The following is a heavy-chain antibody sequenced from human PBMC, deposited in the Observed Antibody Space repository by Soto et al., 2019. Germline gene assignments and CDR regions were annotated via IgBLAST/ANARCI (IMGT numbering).Heavy chain of an antibody. CDR1: GYTFTSYG. CDR2: ISAYNGNT. D-gene: IGHD2-15*01. V-gene: IGHV1-18*01. J-gene: IGHJ4*02. Sequence: ASVKVSCKASGYTFTSYGISWVRQAPGQGLEWMGWISAYNGNTNYAQKLQGRVTMTTDTSTSTAYMELRSLRSDDTAVYYCVRDDCSGGSCYTYYFDYWGQGTLVTVSS. CDR3: VRDDCSGGSCYTYYFDY.